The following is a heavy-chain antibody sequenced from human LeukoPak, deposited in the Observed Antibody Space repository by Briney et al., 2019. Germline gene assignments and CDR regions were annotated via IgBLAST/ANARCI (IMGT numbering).Heavy chain of an antibody. D-gene: IGHD2-8*01. Sequence: GGSLRLSCAASGFTFSSYWMSWVRQAPGKGLEWVSAISGSGGSTYYADSVKGRFTISRDNSKNTLYLQMNSLRAEDTAVYYCAKDGSHHRYCINGVCSYYYYYYMDVWGKGTTVTVSS. CDR1: GFTFSSYW. CDR3: AKDGSHHRYCINGVCSYYYYYYMDV. V-gene: IGHV3-23*01. CDR2: ISGSGGST. J-gene: IGHJ6*03.